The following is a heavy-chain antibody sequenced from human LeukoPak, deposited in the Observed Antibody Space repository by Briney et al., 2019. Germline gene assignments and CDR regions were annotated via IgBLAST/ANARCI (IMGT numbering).Heavy chain of an antibody. CDR2: INPNSGGT. D-gene: IGHD3-10*01. V-gene: IGHV1-2*02. Sequence: ASVKVSCKASGYTFTGYYMHWVRQAPGQGLEWMGWINPNSGGTNYAQNLQGRVTMTTDTSTSTAYMELRSLRSDDTAMYYCARDRGPMVRGVLFSPHNYFDPWGQGTLVTVSS. CDR3: ARDRGPMVRGVLFSPHNYFDP. J-gene: IGHJ5*02. CDR1: GYTFTGYY.